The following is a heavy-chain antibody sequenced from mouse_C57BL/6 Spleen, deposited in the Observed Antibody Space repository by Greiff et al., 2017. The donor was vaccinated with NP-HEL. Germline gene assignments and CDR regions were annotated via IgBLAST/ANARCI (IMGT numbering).Heavy chain of an antibody. J-gene: IGHJ4*01. Sequence: VQLQQSGAELVMPGASVKLSCKASGYTFTSYWMHWVKQRPGQGLEWIGEIDPSDSYTNYNQKFKGKSTLTVDKSSSTAYMQLSSLTSEDSAVYYCARSHGNYDAMDYWGQGTSVTVSS. D-gene: IGHD2-1*01. CDR2: IDPSDSYT. CDR3: ARSHGNYDAMDY. V-gene: IGHV1-69*01. CDR1: GYTFTSYW.